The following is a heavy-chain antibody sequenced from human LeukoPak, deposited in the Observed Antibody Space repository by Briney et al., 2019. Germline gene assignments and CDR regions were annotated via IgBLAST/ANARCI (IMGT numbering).Heavy chain of an antibody. CDR3: ARRRYYYDSSGYSTWDAFDI. Sequence: PSETLSLTCSVSGASISSGSNYWGWIRQPPGKTLEWIGSIYSSGSTYYNPSLKSRVIIIIDTPKNHFSLTLSSVTAADTAVYYCARRRYYYDSSGYSTWDAFDIWGQGTMVTVSS. CDR2: IYSSGST. CDR1: GASISSGSNY. J-gene: IGHJ3*02. D-gene: IGHD3-22*01. V-gene: IGHV4-39*07.